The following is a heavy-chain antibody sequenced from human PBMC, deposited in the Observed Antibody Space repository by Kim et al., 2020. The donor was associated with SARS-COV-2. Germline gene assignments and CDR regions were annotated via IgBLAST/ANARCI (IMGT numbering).Heavy chain of an antibody. D-gene: IGHD2-2*02. CDR3: ARGYCSSTSCYTTFLAAAGKVYFDY. CDR2: IIPIFGTA. Sequence: SVKVSCKASGGTFSSYAISWVRQAPGQGLEWMGGIIPIFGTANYAQKFQGRVTITADESTSTAYMELSSLRSEDTAVYYCARGYCSSTSCYTTFLAAAGKVYFDYWGQGTLVTVSS. CDR1: GGTFSSYA. J-gene: IGHJ4*02. V-gene: IGHV1-69*13.